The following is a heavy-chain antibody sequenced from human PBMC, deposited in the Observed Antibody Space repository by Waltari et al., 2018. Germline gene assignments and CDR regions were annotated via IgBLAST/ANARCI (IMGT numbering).Heavy chain of an antibody. CDR2: IYQSGTT. V-gene: IGHV4-38-2*02. D-gene: IGHD3-3*01. CDR1: GYSIRSGSY. CDR3: VRDRRDITIFGAVTKYYYYIDV. J-gene: IGHJ6*03. Sequence: QVQLHESGPGLVKPSETLSLTCAVSGYSIRSGSYWGWIRQAPGKGLEWVGSIYQSGTTHYNPSLKSRVTISIDTSKNQFSLRLNSMTAADTAVYYCVRDRRDITIFGAVTKYYYYIDVWGQGTTVTVPS.